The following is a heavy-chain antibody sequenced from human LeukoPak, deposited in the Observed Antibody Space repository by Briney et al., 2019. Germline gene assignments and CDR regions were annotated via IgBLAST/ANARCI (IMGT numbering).Heavy chain of an antibody. J-gene: IGHJ3*02. CDR1: GGTFSSYA. V-gene: IGHV1-69*13. Sequence: SVKVPCKASGGTFSSYAISWVRQAPGQWLEWMGGIIPIFGTANYAQKFQGRVTITADESTSTAYMELCSLRSGDTAVYYCARDLVVPYCGGDCLSDAFDIWGQGTMVTVSS. CDR3: ARDLVVPYCGGDCLSDAFDI. D-gene: IGHD2-21*01. CDR2: IIPIFGTA.